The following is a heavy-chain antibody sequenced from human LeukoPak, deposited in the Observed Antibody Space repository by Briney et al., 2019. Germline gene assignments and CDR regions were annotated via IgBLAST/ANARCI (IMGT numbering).Heavy chain of an antibody. CDR3: ARTDQQLPRYYYYMDV. J-gene: IGHJ6*03. V-gene: IGHV1-8*01. Sequence: GASVKVSCKASGYTFTSYDINWVRQATGQGLEWMGWMNPNSGNTGYAQKFQGRITMTRNTSISTAYMELSSLRSEDTAVYYCARTDQQLPRYYYYMDVWGKGTTVTVSS. CDR2: MNPNSGNT. D-gene: IGHD6-13*01. CDR1: GYTFTSYD.